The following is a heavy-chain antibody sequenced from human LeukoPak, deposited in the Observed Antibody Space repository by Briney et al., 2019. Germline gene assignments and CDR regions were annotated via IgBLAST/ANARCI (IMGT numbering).Heavy chain of an antibody. Sequence: PSETLSLTCAVYGGSISGYYWSWIRQPPGKGLEWIGGINHSGSTNYNPSLNSRVTVSVDTPKNQFSLKRSSVTAADTAVYYCARHTHSSGWSPEGALHIWGHATLVTLSS. CDR1: GGSISGYY. V-gene: IGHV4-34*01. CDR3: ARHTHSSGWSPEGALHI. J-gene: IGHJ3*02. D-gene: IGHD6-19*01. CDR2: INHSGST.